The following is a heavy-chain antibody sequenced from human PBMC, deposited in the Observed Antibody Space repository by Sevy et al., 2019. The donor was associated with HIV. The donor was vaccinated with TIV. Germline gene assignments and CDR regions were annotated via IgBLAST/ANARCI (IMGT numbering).Heavy chain of an antibody. CDR2: ISYDGSNK. D-gene: IGHD2-2*01. Sequence: GGSLRLSCAASGFTFSSYGMHWVRQAPGKGLEWVAVISYDGSNKYYADSVKGRFTISRDNSKNTLYLQMNSLRAEETAVYYCAKARGYCSSTSCSPWYYGMDVWGQGTTVTVSS. V-gene: IGHV3-30*18. CDR3: AKARGYCSSTSCSPWYYGMDV. CDR1: GFTFSSYG. J-gene: IGHJ6*02.